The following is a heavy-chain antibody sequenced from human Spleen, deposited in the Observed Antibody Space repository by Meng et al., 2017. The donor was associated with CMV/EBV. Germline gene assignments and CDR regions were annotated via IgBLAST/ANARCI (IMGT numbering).Heavy chain of an antibody. CDR3: AKSLFPIVVVPPCIHYYYYGMDV. D-gene: IGHD2-2*01. V-gene: IGHV3-23*03. CDR2: IYSGSSST. J-gene: IGHJ6*02. Sequence: GESLKISCAASGFTFSSYAMSWVRQAPGKGLEWVSVIYSGSSSTNYADSVKGRFTISRDNSKNTLYLQMNSLRAEDTAVYYCAKSLFPIVVVPPCIHYYYYGMDVWGQGTTVTVSS. CDR1: GFTFSSYA.